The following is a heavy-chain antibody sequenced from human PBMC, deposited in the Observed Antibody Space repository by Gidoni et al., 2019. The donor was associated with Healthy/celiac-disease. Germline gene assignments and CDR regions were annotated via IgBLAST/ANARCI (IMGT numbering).Heavy chain of an antibody. J-gene: IGHJ6*02. CDR2: ISSISSTI. CDR1: GFPFSSYS. V-gene: IGHV3-48*02. Sequence: EVQLVESGGGLVQHGRSLRLSCAASGFPFSSYSLNWVRQAPGKGLEWGSYISSISSTIYYADSVKGRFTISRDNAKNSLYLQMNSLRDEDTAVYYCARDGGAYDYVWGSYRSMTYYYYGMDVWGQGTTVTVSS. D-gene: IGHD3-16*02. CDR3: ARDGGAYDYVWGSYRSMTYYYYGMDV.